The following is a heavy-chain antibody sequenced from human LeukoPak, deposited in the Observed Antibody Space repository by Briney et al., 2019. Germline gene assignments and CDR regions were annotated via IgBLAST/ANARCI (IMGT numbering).Heavy chain of an antibody. CDR1: GFTFTNYG. D-gene: IGHD2-15*01. V-gene: IGHV3-23*01. CDR3: AKDGDDIVVVVAATIDY. J-gene: IGHJ4*02. Sequence: GGSLRLSCAASGFTFTNYGMTWVRQAPGEGLEWVSSISGSGGSTYYADSVKGRFTISRDNSKNTLYLQMNSLRAEDTAVYYCAKDGDDIVVVVAATIDYWGQGTLVTVSS. CDR2: ISGSGGST.